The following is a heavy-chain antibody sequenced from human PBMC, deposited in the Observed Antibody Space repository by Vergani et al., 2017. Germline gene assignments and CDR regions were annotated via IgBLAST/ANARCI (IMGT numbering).Heavy chain of an antibody. CDR3: VKDNDYDADGPFDL. CDR1: GFTFQAFA. V-gene: IGHV3-9*01. CDR2: IDRNYGVK. D-gene: IGHD3-16*01. Sequence: EGQLVESGGGLVKPGGSLRLSCTASGFTFQAFAFHWVRQVSGRGLEWVSGIDRNYGVKNGNSFEGRFSISRDNAKKAVFLQMNNLRHEDTALYFCVKDNDYDADGPFDLWGRGNLVTVSS. J-gene: IGHJ2*01.